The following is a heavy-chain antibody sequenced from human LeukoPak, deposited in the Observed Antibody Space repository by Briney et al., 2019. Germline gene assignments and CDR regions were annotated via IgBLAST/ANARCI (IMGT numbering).Heavy chain of an antibody. CDR2: IYYSGST. D-gene: IGHD2-21*02. Sequence: SQTLSLTCTVSGGSISSGGYYWSWIRQHPGKGLEWIGYIYYSGSTYYNPSLKSRVTISVDTSKNQFSLKLSSVTAADTAVYYCAREGDSLPYNWFDPWGQGTLVTVS. J-gene: IGHJ5*02. CDR1: GGSISSGGYY. V-gene: IGHV4-31*03. CDR3: AREGDSLPYNWFDP.